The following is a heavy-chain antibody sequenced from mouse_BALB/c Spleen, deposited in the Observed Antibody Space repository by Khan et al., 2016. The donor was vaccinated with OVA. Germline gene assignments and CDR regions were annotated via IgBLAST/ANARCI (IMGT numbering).Heavy chain of an antibody. CDR2: LWVGGST. V-gene: IGHV2-9*02. D-gene: IGHD1-3*01. Sequence: VQLQESGPGLVAPSQSLSITSTVSGFSLTSNGVHWVRQPLGKGMEWLGVLWVGGSTNYNSALMSRLSISKDNSKSQVFLKMNSLQTDDTAMYYCARLEDIRGQGTTLTVSS. CDR3: ARLEDI. J-gene: IGHJ2*01. CDR1: GFSLTSNG.